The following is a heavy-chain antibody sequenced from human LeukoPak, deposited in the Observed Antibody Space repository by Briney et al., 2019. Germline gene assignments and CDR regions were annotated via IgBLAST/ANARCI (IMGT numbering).Heavy chain of an antibody. CDR1: GGSINSGSYY. CDR2: IYTSGST. V-gene: IGHV4-61*02. Sequence: SQTLSLTCTVSGGSINSGSYYWSWIRQPAGKGLEWIGRIYTSGSTKYNPSLKSRVTISVDTSKNQFSLKLSSVTAADTAVYYCASAIPGLTYYDFWSGYYTGPELGWFDPWGQGTLVTVSS. D-gene: IGHD3-3*01. CDR3: ASAIPGLTYYDFWSGYYTGPELGWFDP. J-gene: IGHJ5*02.